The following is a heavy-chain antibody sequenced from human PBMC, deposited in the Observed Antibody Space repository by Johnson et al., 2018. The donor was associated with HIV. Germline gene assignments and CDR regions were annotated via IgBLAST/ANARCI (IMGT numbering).Heavy chain of an antibody. D-gene: IGHD5/OR15-5a*01. CDR2: ISYDGSNK. CDR3: ALYPPDAFDI. J-gene: IGHJ3*02. V-gene: IGHV3-30*03. CDR1: GFTFSSYG. Sequence: QVQLVESGGGVVQPGRSLRLSCAASGFTFSSYGMHWVRQAPGKGLEWVAVISYDGSNKYYADSVKGRFTISSDNSKNTRYLQMNSLRAEDTAVYYCALYPPDAFDIWGQGTMVTVSS.